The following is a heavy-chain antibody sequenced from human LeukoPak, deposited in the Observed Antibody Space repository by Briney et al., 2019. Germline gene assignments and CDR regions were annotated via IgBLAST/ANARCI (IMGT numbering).Heavy chain of an antibody. J-gene: IGHJ4*02. CDR2: IRSKAYGGTT. CDR3: TRGYSSGWSSFDY. D-gene: IGHD6-19*01. V-gene: IGHV3-49*03. CDR1: GFTFGDYA. Sequence: GGSLRLSCTASGFTFGDYAMSWFRQAPGKGLEWVSFIRSKAYGGTTEYAASVKGRFTISRDDSKSIAYLQMNSLKTEDTAVYYCTRGYSSGWSSFDYWGQGTLVTVSS.